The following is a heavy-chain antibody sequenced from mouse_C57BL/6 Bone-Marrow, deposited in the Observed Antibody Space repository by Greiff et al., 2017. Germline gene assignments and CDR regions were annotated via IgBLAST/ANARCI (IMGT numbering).Heavy chain of an antibody. Sequence: QVQLQQPGAELVMPGASVKLSCKASGYTFTSYWMHWVKQRPGQGLEWIGEIDPSDSYTNYNQKFKGKSTLTVDQSSSTAYMQLSSLTSEDSAVYYCARWRTTVESWFAYWGQGTLVTVSA. J-gene: IGHJ3*01. CDR1: GYTFTSYW. V-gene: IGHV1-69*01. D-gene: IGHD1-1*01. CDR2: IDPSDSYT. CDR3: ARWRTTVESWFAY.